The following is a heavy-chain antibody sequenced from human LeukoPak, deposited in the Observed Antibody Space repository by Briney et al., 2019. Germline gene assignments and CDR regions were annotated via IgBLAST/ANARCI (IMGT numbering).Heavy chain of an antibody. D-gene: IGHD3-3*01. V-gene: IGHV1-18*01. CDR2: ISAYNGNT. J-gene: IGHJ4*02. CDR1: GYTFTSYG. CDR3: ARDNPTADFWSGYYTFDY. Sequence: ASVKVSCKASGYTFTSYGISWVRQAPGQGLEWMGWISAYNGNTNYAQKLQGRVTMTTDTSTGTAYMELRSLRSDDTAVYYCARDNPTADFWSGYYTFDYWGQGTLVTVSS.